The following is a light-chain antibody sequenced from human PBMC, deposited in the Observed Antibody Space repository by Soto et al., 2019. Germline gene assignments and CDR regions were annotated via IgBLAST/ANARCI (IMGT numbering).Light chain of an antibody. CDR3: QHYNSYSEA. CDR1: QSVSIW. Sequence: DIQMTQSPSTLSASVGDRVTITCRASQSVSIWLAWYQQKPGKAPRLLIYDAASLKTGVPSRFSGSGSGTEFTLTISSLQPDDFATYYCQHYNSYSEAFGQGTKVDIK. CDR2: DAA. V-gene: IGKV1-5*01. J-gene: IGKJ1*01.